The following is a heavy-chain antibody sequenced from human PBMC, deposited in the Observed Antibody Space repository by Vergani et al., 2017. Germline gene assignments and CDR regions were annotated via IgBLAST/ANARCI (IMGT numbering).Heavy chain of an antibody. D-gene: IGHD3-10*01. CDR1: GFTFSSYG. Sequence: QVQLVESGGGVVQPGRSLRLSCAASGFTFSSYGMHWVRQAPGKGLEWVAFIRYDGSRRDYGESVKGRFTISRDNSKNMVYIQMNSLRAEDTGVYYCSRSRYYLGSGSYPYFYYYGLDVWGQGTAVTVSS. V-gene: IGHV3-33*01. J-gene: IGHJ6*02. CDR2: IRYDGSRR. CDR3: SRSRYYLGSGSYPYFYYYGLDV.